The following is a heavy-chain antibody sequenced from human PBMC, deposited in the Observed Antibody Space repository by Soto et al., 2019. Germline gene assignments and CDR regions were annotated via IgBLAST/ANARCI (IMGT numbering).Heavy chain of an antibody. Sequence: EVQMLESGGGLVQPGGSLRLSCAASGFTFSSYALTWVRQAPGKGLEWVSSITGSGDYTRYTDSVKGRFTITRDNAKNTLSLQMKSLRADDTAIYYCGKDPNGDYFGAVDFWGQGTMVTVSS. J-gene: IGHJ3*01. CDR3: GKDPNGDYFGAVDF. V-gene: IGHV3-23*01. CDR1: GFTFSSYA. D-gene: IGHD4-17*01. CDR2: ITGSGDYT.